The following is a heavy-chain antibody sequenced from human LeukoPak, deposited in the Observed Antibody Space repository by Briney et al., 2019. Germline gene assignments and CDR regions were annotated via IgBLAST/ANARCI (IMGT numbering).Heavy chain of an antibody. Sequence: GGSLRLSCAASGFTFSNYWIHWVRQAPGKGLVWVSRINSDGSSTSYADSVKGRFAISRDNAKNTLYLQMNSLRAEDTAVYYCARDGYCSSTSCYYFDYWGQGTLVTVSS. J-gene: IGHJ4*02. V-gene: IGHV3-74*01. CDR2: INSDGSST. CDR1: GFTFSNYW. D-gene: IGHD2-2*01. CDR3: ARDGYCSSTSCYYFDY.